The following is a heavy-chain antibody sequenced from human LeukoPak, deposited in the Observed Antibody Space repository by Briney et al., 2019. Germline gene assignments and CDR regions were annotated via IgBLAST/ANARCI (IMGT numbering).Heavy chain of an antibody. D-gene: IGHD2-15*01. CDR2: INHSGST. V-gene: IGHV4-34*01. CDR1: GGSFSGYY. J-gene: IGHJ4*02. Sequence: SETLSLTCAVYGGSFSGYYWSWIRQPPGKGLEWIGEINHSGSTNYNPSLKSRVTISVDTSKNQFSLKLSSVTAADTAVYYCARAFDEVVAATCFDYWGQGTLVTVSS. CDR3: ARAFDEVVAATCFDY.